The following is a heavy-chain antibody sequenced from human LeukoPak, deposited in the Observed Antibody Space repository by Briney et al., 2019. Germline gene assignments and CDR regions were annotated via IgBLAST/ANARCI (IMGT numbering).Heavy chain of an antibody. CDR2: ITPILGIA. Sequence: SVKVSCKASGYTFTSYDINWVRQAPGQGLEWMGRITPILGIANYAQKFQGRVTITADKSTSTAYMELSSLRSEDTAVYYCAREGSYSGYDRIDYWGQGTLVTVSS. V-gene: IGHV1-69*04. CDR3: AREGSYSGYDRIDY. CDR1: GYTFTSYD. D-gene: IGHD5-12*01. J-gene: IGHJ4*02.